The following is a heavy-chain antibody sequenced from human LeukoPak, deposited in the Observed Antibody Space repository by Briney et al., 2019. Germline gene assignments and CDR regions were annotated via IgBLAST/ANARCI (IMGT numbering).Heavy chain of an antibody. CDR2: INHSGST. Sequence: PSETLSLTCAVYGGSFSGYYWSWIRQPPGKGLEWIGEINHSGSTNYSPSLKSRVTISVDTSKNQFSLKLSSVTAADTAVYYCARTSRWYYYDSSGYFDYWGQGTLVTVSS. J-gene: IGHJ4*02. CDR3: ARTSRWYYYDSSGYFDY. D-gene: IGHD3-22*01. V-gene: IGHV4-34*01. CDR1: GGSFSGYY.